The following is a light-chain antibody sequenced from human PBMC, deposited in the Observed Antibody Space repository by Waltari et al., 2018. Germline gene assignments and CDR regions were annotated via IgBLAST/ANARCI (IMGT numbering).Light chain of an antibody. J-gene: IGKJ4*01. Sequence: EIVMTQSPATLSVSQCERTTLYCRASQSLSSNLAWYQQKPGQAPRLLIYEASSRATAIPARFSGSGSGTDFTLTIRRLQSEDFALYYCQQYNNWPPLTFGGGTKVEIK. CDR2: EAS. CDR3: QQYNNWPPLT. CDR1: QSLSSN. V-gene: IGKV3-15*01.